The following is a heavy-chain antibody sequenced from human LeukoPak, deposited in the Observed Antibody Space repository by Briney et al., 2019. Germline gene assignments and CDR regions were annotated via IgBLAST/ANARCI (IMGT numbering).Heavy chain of an antibody. J-gene: IGHJ3*02. CDR3: ARYFDWLLLGYAFDI. D-gene: IGHD3-9*01. CDR2: INHSGST. CDR1: GGSISSYY. Sequence: SETLSLTCTVSGGSISSYYWSWIRQPPGKGLEWIGEINHSGSTNYNPSLKSRVTISVDTSKNQFSLKLSSVTAADTAVYYCARYFDWLLLGYAFDIWGQGTMVTVSS. V-gene: IGHV4-34*01.